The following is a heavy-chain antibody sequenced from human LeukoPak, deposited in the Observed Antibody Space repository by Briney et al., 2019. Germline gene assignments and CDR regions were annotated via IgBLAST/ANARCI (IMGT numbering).Heavy chain of an antibody. D-gene: IGHD3-10*01. J-gene: IGHJ4*02. V-gene: IGHV4-59*01. CDR1: GGSISSYY. CDR2: NSYSGNT. CDR3: ARVGSRSFDY. Sequence: SETLSLTCTVSGGSISSYYWSRIRQPPGKGLEWIGYNSYSGNTNYNPSLKSRVTISVDTSKNHFSLNLRSVTAADTAVYYCARVGSRSFDYWGQGTLVTVSS.